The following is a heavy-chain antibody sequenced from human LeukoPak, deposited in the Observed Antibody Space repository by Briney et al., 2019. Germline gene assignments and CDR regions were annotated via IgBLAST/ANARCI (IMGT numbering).Heavy chain of an antibody. J-gene: IGHJ4*02. CDR1: GGSISSGDYY. Sequence: SETLSLTCTVSGGSISSGDYYWCWIRQPPGKGLEWIGYIYYSGGTYYNPSLKSRVTISVDTSKNQFSLKLSSVTAADTAVYYCAKIETATISADYWGQGTLVTVSS. CDR2: IYYSGGT. D-gene: IGHD5-24*01. CDR3: AKIETATISADY. V-gene: IGHV4-30-4*01.